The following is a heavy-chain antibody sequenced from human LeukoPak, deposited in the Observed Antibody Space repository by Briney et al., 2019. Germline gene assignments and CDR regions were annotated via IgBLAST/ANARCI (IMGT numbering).Heavy chain of an antibody. Sequence: RPSETLSLTCTVSGGSISSNSYYWGWIRQPPGKGLEWIGSIYRSGSTYYYNPSLKSRVTISVDTSKNQFSLKVSSVTAADTAVYYCARATVGATNGFDYWGQGTLVTVSS. CDR2: IYRSGSTY. CDR3: ARATVGATNGFDY. D-gene: IGHD1-26*01. J-gene: IGHJ4*02. V-gene: IGHV4-39*07. CDR1: GGSISSNSYY.